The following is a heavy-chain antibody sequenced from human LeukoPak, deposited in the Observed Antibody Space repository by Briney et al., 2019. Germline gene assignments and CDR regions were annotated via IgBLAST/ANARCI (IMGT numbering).Heavy chain of an antibody. CDR2: IFYSGST. V-gene: IGHV4-59*01. CDR3: ARAKKGLAGFFDY. Sequence: PSETLSLTCTDSDDTISIYYWCWIRPTPGTGLEWIGYIFYSGSTNYNPSLKGRLTISVDTSKRQFSLKLTSVTSAGTAVYYCARAKKGLAGFFDYWGQGTLVTVSS. J-gene: IGHJ4*02. CDR1: DDTISIYY. D-gene: IGHD6-19*01.